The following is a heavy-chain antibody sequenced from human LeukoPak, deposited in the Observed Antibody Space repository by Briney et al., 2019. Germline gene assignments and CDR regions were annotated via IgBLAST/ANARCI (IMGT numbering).Heavy chain of an antibody. CDR1: GFTFSSYG. Sequence: GGTLRLSCAASGFTFSSYGMSWVRQAPGKGLEWVSAISATGGTTYYADSVKGRFTISRDNSKNTLYLQMNSLRAEDTAVYYCAKDTGSGYDYFSYYFDYWGQGTLVTVSS. CDR3: AKDTGSGYDYFSYYFDY. V-gene: IGHV3-23*01. CDR2: ISATGGTT. D-gene: IGHD5-12*01. J-gene: IGHJ4*02.